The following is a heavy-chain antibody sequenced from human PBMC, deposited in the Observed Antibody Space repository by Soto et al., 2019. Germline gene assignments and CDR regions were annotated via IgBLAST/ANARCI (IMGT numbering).Heavy chain of an antibody. Sequence: QVQLVQSGAEVKKPGASVKVSCKASGYTFTSYAMHWVRQAPGQRLEWMGWINAGNGNTKYSQKFQGRVTITRDTSASTAYMELSSLRSEDTAVYYCARDLYPIGYCSGGSCYSLVGWFDPWGQGTLVTVSS. J-gene: IGHJ5*02. CDR1: GYTFTSYA. CDR3: ARDLYPIGYCSGGSCYSLVGWFDP. D-gene: IGHD2-15*01. CDR2: INAGNGNT. V-gene: IGHV1-3*01.